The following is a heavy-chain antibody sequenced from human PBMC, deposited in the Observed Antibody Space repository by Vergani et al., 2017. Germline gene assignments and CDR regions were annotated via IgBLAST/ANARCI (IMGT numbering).Heavy chain of an antibody. CDR3: ARDCPCWGGDCSAGWYFDL. D-gene: IGHD2-21*02. CDR1: GGPFSSYA. V-gene: IGHV1-69*18. J-gene: IGHJ2*01. Sequence: QVQLVQSGAEVKKPGSSVKVSCKASGGPFSSYAISWVRQVPGQGLEWMGRLITFFVTTDYAQKFQGRFTLIADEFTKTVDMQLSNLRSEDTAVYYCARDCPCWGGDCSAGWYFDLWGRGTLVTVSS. CDR2: LITFFVTT.